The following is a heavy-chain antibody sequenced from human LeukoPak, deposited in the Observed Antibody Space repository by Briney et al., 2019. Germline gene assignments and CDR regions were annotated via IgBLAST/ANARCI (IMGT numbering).Heavy chain of an antibody. J-gene: IGHJ4*02. CDR2: INPSGGST. V-gene: IGHV1-46*01. D-gene: IGHD2-2*01. Sequence: ASVKVSCKASGYTFTSYYMHWVRQAPGQGLEWMGLINPSGGSTSYAQKFQGRVTMTRDTSTSTVYMELSSLRSEDTAVYYCARGTYIVVVPAAMGLDYWGQGTLVTVSS. CDR3: ARGTYIVVVPAAMGLDY. CDR1: GYTFTSYY.